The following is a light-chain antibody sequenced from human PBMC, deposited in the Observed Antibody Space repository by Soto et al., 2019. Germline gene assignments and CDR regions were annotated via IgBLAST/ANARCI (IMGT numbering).Light chain of an antibody. CDR3: QQYNNWPRT. CDR1: QSVSSN. CDR2: GAS. J-gene: IGKJ1*01. Sequence: ETVMTQSPVTLSVSPGERATLSCRASQSVSSNLAWYQQKPGQAPRLLIYGASTRATGIPASFSGSGSGTEFPLTISSLQSEDFAVYYCQQYNNWPRTFGQGTKVEIK. V-gene: IGKV3-15*01.